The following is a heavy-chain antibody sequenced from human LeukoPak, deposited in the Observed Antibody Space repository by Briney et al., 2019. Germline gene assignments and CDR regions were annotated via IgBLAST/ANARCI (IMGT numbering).Heavy chain of an antibody. J-gene: IGHJ4*02. CDR2: IYHSGST. V-gene: IGHV4-4*02. D-gene: IGHD6-19*01. Sequence: SETLSLTCAVSGGSISSSNWWSWVRQPPGKGLEWIGEIYHSGSTNYNPSLKSRVTISVDTSKNQFSLKLSSVTAADTAVYYCARLGWYSSGWSLFDYWGQGTLVTVSS. CDR1: GGSISSSNW. CDR3: ARLGWYSSGWSLFDY.